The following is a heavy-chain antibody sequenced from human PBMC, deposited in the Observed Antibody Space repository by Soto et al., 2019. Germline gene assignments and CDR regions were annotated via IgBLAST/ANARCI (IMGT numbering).Heavy chain of an antibody. Sequence: QVQLVQSGAEVKKPGASVKVSCKASGYTFTSYGISWVRQAPGQGLEWMGWISAYNGNTNYAQKLQGRVTMTTDTSTSTAYRGLRSRRPDDTAVYYCARDGIVVVVAATHDGMDVWGQGTTVTVSS. CDR1: GYTFTSYG. CDR2: ISAYNGNT. CDR3: ARDGIVVVVAATHDGMDV. D-gene: IGHD2-15*01. J-gene: IGHJ6*02. V-gene: IGHV1-18*01.